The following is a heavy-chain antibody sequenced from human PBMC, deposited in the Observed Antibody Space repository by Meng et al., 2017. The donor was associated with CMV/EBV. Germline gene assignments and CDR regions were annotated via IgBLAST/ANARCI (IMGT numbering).Heavy chain of an antibody. Sequence: SETLSLTCTVSGGSISSSSYYWGWIRQPPGKGLEWIGSIYYSGSTYYNPSLKSRVTISVDTSKNQFSLKLSSVTAADTAVYYCARVVNNMDYDFWSGEDDAFDIWGQGTMVTVSS. CDR2: IYYSGST. CDR3: ARVVNNMDYDFWSGEDDAFDI. V-gene: IGHV4-39*07. J-gene: IGHJ3*02. CDR1: GGSISSSSYY. D-gene: IGHD3-3*01.